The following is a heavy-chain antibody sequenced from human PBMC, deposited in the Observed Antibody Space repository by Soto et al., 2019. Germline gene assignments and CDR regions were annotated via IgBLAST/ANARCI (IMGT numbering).Heavy chain of an antibody. J-gene: IGHJ4*02. Sequence: QITLKESGPTVVKPTQTLTLTCSLSGFSLNTGGVGVGWIRQPPGKALEWLAVIYWDDDKSWNPSLRDRLTINRDASDDQLVLTVTNMDPVDTGTYYCARRRGGFGGGWTTPYFDYWGQGTLVTVSS. CDR3: ARRRGGFGGGWTTPYFDY. D-gene: IGHD6-19*01. V-gene: IGHV2-5*02. CDR2: IYWDDDK. CDR1: GFSLNTGGVG.